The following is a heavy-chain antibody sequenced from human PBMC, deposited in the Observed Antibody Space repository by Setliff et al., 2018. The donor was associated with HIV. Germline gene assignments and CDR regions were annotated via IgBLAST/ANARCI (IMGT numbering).Heavy chain of an antibody. Sequence: GESLKISCVASGFTFSSYSMQWVRQAPGKGLEWVAVTSYDGGNKYYADSVRGRFTISRDNSKNTLYLQMNSLRSEDTAVYYCASPHRYCPDGSCSLVGAFDFWGQGTMVTVSS. CDR2: TSYDGGNK. CDR3: ASPHRYCPDGSCSLVGAFDF. J-gene: IGHJ3*01. CDR1: GFTFSSYS. V-gene: IGHV3-30*04. D-gene: IGHD2-8*01.